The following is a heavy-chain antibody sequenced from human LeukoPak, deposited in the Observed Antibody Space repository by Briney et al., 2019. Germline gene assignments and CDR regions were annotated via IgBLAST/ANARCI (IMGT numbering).Heavy chain of an antibody. Sequence: GESLKISCKGSGYIFTSYWIGWVRQMPGKGLEWMGIIYPGDSGTRYSPSFQGQVTILADKSISTAYLQWSSLKASDTAMYYCAKGGRWLQSSFDYWGQGTLVTVSS. CDR2: IYPGDSGT. J-gene: IGHJ4*02. D-gene: IGHD5-24*01. V-gene: IGHV5-51*01. CDR1: GYIFTSYW. CDR3: AKGGRWLQSSFDY.